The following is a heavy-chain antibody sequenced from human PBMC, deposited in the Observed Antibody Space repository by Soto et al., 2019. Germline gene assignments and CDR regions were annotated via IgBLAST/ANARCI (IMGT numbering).Heavy chain of an antibody. D-gene: IGHD2-15*01. CDR3: AIFLATKGGSVRPIAGFDI. CDR1: VWGKSVDL. J-gene: IGHJ3*02. Sequence: SLVKGARKGAVWGKSVDLVGRLRKTTEKGLEWMGGIITIFGTANYAQKFQGRVTITADESTSTAYMELSSLRSEDTAVYYCAIFLATKGGSVRPIAGFDIWGQGTMVTVPS. V-gene: IGHV1-69*01. CDR2: IITIFGTA.